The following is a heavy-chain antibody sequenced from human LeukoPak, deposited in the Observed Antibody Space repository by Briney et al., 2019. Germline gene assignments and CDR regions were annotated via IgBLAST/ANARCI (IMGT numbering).Heavy chain of an antibody. CDR2: IKQDGSVK. J-gene: IGHJ4*02. CDR3: ARDGPIYYEASGYHY. CDR1: GFTFSGYW. D-gene: IGHD3-22*01. V-gene: IGHV3-7*03. Sequence: GGSLRLSCAASGFTFSGYWMHWVRQAPGKGREWVANIKQDGSVKYYVDSVKGRFTISRDNAKNSLFLQMNSLRAEDTAVYYCARDGPIYYEASGYHYWGQGTLVTVSS.